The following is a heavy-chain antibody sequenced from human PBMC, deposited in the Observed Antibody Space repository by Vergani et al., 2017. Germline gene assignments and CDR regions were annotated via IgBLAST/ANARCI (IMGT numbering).Heavy chain of an antibody. CDR3: GRGRDNYN. CDR2: ISGSVGKT. CDR1: GFTVYNYA. D-gene: IGHD5-24*01. V-gene: IGHV3-23*01. J-gene: IGHJ4*02. Sequence: EVQLLESGGGLVQPGGSLRLSCAASGFTVYNYAMTWVRQAPGKGLEWVAGISGSVGKTYYADSGKGRFTISRDNSKDTVSLQMNSLRAEATAVYYCGRGRDNYNWGQGTLVTVSS.